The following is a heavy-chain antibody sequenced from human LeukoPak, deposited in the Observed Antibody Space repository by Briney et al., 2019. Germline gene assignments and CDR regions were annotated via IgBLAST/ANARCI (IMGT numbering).Heavy chain of an antibody. J-gene: IGHJ4*02. D-gene: IGHD2-15*01. V-gene: IGHV3-30-3*01. Sequence: GGSLRLSCAASGFTFSSYTLHWVRQAPGKGLEWVAVISYDGSNKYYADSVKGRFTISRDNSKNTLYLQMNSLRAEDTAVYYCATAGGVVVVDGYFDCWGQGTLVTVSS. CDR3: ATAGGVVVVDGYFDC. CDR2: ISYDGSNK. CDR1: GFTFSSYT.